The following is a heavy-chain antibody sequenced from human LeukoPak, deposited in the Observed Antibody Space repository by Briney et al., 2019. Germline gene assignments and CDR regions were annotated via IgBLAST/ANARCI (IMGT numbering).Heavy chain of an antibody. V-gene: IGHV3-48*04. Sequence: AGGSLRLSCAASGFTFSNYIMNWVRQAPGKGLEWVSYISSSGTTIHYADSVKGRFTISRDNAKNSVYLQMNSLRVEDTAVYYCAIVRYQTADYWGQGTLVTVSS. CDR1: GFTFSNYI. CDR2: ISSSGTTI. D-gene: IGHD3-16*02. J-gene: IGHJ4*02. CDR3: AIVRYQTADY.